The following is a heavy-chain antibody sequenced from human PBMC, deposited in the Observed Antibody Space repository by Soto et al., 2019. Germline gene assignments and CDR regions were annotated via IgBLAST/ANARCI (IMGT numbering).Heavy chain of an antibody. Sequence: QLQLQESGPGLVKPSETLSLTCTVSGGSISSSSYYWGWIRQPPGKGLEWIGSIYYSGSTYYNPSLKSRVTISVDTSKHQFSLKLSSVTAADTAVYYCARHPPRQWLVWYWGQGTLVTVSS. CDR3: ARHPPRQWLVWY. V-gene: IGHV4-39*01. J-gene: IGHJ4*02. CDR2: IYYSGST. CDR1: GGSISSSSYY. D-gene: IGHD6-19*01.